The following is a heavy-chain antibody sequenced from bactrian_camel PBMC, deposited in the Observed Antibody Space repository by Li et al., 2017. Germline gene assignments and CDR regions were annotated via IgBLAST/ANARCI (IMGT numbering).Heavy chain of an antibody. V-gene: IGHV3S6*01. CDR1: GITFSRHD. J-gene: IGHJ4*01. CDR2: ITSLPSLFRAA. Sequence: HVQLVESGGGLVQPGESLRLSCVASGITFSRHDMSWVRQAPGKEVEWVTGITSLPSLFRAASYADSVKGRFTISRDNAKDTLYLQMNSLKIEDTGLYYCYAEGGPRGQGTARGKGTQVTVS.